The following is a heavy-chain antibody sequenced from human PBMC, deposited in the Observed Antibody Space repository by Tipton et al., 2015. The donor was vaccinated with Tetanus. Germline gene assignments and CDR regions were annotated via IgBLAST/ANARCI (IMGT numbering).Heavy chain of an antibody. J-gene: IGHJ4*02. CDR2: TYYRSKWYY. CDR3: AKHGDRDTIGHHFDY. D-gene: IGHD4-17*01. Sequence: GLVKPSQTLSLTCAISGDSVSSNIPTWNWFRQSPSRGLEWLGRTYYRSKWYYDYAVSVKSRITINPDTSRNQFALQLTSVIPEDTALYYCAKHGDRDTIGHHFDYWTQGTLVTVSS. V-gene: IGHV6-1*01. CDR1: GDSVSSNIPT.